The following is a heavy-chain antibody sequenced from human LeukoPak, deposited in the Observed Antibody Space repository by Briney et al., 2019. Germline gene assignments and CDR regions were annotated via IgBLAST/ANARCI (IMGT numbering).Heavy chain of an antibody. J-gene: IGHJ4*02. V-gene: IGHV4-38-2*02. D-gene: IGHD1-26*01. CDR2: IYNSGST. CDR3: ARKVGATDY. Sequence: SETLSLTCTVSGYSISSGYFWGWIRQTPGKGLEWIGSIYNSGSTYYNPSLKSRVTLSVDTSKNQFSLQLNSVTAADTAVYYCARKVGATDYWGQGTLVTVSS. CDR1: GYSISSGYF.